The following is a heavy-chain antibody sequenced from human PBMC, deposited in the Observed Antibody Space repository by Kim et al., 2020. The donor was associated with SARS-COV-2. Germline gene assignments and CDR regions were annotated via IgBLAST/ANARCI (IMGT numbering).Heavy chain of an antibody. Sequence: YADSVKGRFTISRENAKNTLYLQMNSLRAEDTAVYYCARRAYSSGWWYFDYWGQGTLVTVSS. D-gene: IGHD6-19*01. V-gene: IGHV3-74*01. CDR3: ARRAYSSGWWYFDY. J-gene: IGHJ4*02.